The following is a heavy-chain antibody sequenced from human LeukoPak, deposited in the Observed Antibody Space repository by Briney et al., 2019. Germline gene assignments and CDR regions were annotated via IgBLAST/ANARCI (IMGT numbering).Heavy chain of an antibody. CDR2: IHISGNT. J-gene: IGHJ4*02. V-gene: IGHV4-4*07. D-gene: IGHD6-6*01. Sequence: SETLSLTCTVSGGSISTYYWSWIRQPAGKGLGWIGRIHISGNTDYNPSLESRVTMSVHTSKNQFSLKLTSVTAADTAVYYCAREGSMTARPFVSIDYWGQGTLVTVSS. CDR1: GGSISTYY. CDR3: AREGSMTARPFVSIDY.